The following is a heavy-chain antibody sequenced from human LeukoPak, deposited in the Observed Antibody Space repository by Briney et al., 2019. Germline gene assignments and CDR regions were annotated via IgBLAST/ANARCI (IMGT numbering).Heavy chain of an antibody. D-gene: IGHD3-10*01. V-gene: IGHV3-23*01. Sequence: PGGSLRLSCAASGFTFSGYAMTWVRRAPGKGLEWVSTISGSGGSTYYADSVRGRFTISRDNSKNTLYLQMSSLRAEDTAVYYCAKIMTRTMVRGVPPSDYWGQGTLVTVSS. CDR3: AKIMTRTMVRGVPPSDY. CDR2: ISGSGGST. CDR1: GFTFSGYA. J-gene: IGHJ4*02.